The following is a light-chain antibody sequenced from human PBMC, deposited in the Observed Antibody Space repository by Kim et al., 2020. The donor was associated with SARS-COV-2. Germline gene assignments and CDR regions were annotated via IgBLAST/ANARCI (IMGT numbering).Light chain of an antibody. Sequence: GQRVTLPCSGSSSNIGSNVVNWYQQLPGTAPKLLIYSNDYRPSGVPDRFSGSKSGTSASLDISGLQSEDEADYYCAAWDDSLNGSVFGGGTQLTVL. J-gene: IGLJ3*02. CDR3: AAWDDSLNGSV. CDR1: SSNIGSNV. CDR2: SND. V-gene: IGLV1-44*01.